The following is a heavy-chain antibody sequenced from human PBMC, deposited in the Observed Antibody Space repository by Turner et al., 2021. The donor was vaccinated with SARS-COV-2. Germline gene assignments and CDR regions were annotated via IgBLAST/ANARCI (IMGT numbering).Heavy chain of an antibody. CDR3: ARLPVGYYGSGSYYHYGMDV. CDR1: GCPISSSSYY. V-gene: IGHV4-39*01. CDR2: IYYSGST. Sequence: QLQLQESGPGLVTPSETLSLTCTLFGCPISSSSYYWGWIRPPPGKGLEWIGCIYYSGSTYYKPSLKSRVTISVDTSKNQFSLKLSSVTAADTAVYYCARLPVGYYGSGSYYHYGMDVWGQGTTVTVSS. D-gene: IGHD3-10*01. J-gene: IGHJ6*02.